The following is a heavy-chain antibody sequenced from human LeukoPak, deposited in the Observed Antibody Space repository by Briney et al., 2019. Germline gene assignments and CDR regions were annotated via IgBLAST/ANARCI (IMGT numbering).Heavy chain of an antibody. CDR1: GFTFSSYA. V-gene: IGHV3-30-3*01. D-gene: IGHD3-22*01. CDR2: ISYDGSNK. J-gene: IGHJ3*02. Sequence: GGSLRLSCAAPGFTFSSYAMHWVRQAPGKGLEWVAVISYDGSNKYYADSVKGRFTISRDNSKNTLYLQMNSLRAEDTAVYYCARGGRSSGYQGAFDIWGQGTMVTVSS. CDR3: ARGGRSSGYQGAFDI.